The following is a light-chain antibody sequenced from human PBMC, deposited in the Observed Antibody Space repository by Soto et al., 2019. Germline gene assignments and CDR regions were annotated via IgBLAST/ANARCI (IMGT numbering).Light chain of an antibody. V-gene: IGKV3-11*01. J-gene: IGKJ2*01. CDR1: QRVSSY. CDR2: YAS. CDR3: QQRSNWPLYT. Sequence: EMVLTQSPATLSLSPGERDTLSCRASQRVSSYLAWYQQKPGQASGVLIYYASNRATGIPARFSGSGSGTDFTLPISALEPEDLPDYYGQQRSNWPLYTFGQWTKLAI.